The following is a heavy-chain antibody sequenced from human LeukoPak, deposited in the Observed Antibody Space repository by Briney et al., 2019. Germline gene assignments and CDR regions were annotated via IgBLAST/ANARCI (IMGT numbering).Heavy chain of an antibody. CDR2: INPSGGST. D-gene: IGHD3-10*01. CDR1: GYTFTSYY. Sequence: GASVKVSCKASGYTFTSYYMHWVRQAPGQGLEWMGIINPSGGSTSYAQKFQGRVTMTRDMSTSTVYMELSSLRSEDTAVYYCARLSVFSAQRLWFGESRGFLDYWGQGTLVTVSS. J-gene: IGHJ4*02. CDR3: ARLSVFSAQRLWFGESRGFLDY. V-gene: IGHV1-46*01.